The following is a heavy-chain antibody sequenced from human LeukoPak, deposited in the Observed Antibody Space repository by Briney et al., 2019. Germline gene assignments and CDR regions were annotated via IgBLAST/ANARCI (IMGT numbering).Heavy chain of an antibody. CDR2: INPNSGGT. D-gene: IGHD6-13*01. J-gene: IGHJ3*02. CDR3: ARDCSYSNDAFDI. Sequence: ASVKVSCKASGYTFTGYYMRWVRQAPGQGLEWMGWINPNSGGTNYAQKFQGRVTMTRDTSISTAYMELSRLRSDDTAVYYCARDCSYSNDAFDIWGQGTMVTVSS. V-gene: IGHV1-2*02. CDR1: GYTFTGYY.